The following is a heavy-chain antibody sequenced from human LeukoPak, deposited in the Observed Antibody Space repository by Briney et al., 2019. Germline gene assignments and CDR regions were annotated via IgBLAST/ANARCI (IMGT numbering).Heavy chain of an antibody. Sequence: GGSLRLSCAASGFTFSSYAMSWVRQAPGKGLEWVSAISGSGGSTYYADSVKGRFTISRDNAKNSLYLQMNSLRAEDTAVYYCARGFQAVAGHFDYWGQGTLVTVSS. J-gene: IGHJ4*02. D-gene: IGHD6-19*01. CDR2: ISGSGGST. V-gene: IGHV3-23*01. CDR3: ARGFQAVAGHFDY. CDR1: GFTFSSYA.